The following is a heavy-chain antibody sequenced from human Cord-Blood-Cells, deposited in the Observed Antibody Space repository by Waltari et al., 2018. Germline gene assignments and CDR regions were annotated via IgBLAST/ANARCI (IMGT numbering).Heavy chain of an antibody. Sequence: DASNKYYADSVKGRFTISRDNSKNTLYLQMNSLRAEDTAVYYCARDWGGRYYGSGSYYYYYGMDVWGQGTTVTVSS. D-gene: IGHD3-10*01. CDR2: DASNK. J-gene: IGHJ6*02. V-gene: IGHV3-30-3*01. CDR3: ARDWGGRYYGSGSYYYYYGMDV.